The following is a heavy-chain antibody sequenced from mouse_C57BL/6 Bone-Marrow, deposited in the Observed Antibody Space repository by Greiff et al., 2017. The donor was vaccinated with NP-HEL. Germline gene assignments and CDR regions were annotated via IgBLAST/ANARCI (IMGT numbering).Heavy chain of an antibody. D-gene: IGHD1-1*01. CDR2: ISSGSSTI. Sequence: EVKVVESGGGLVKPGGSLKLSCAASGFTFSDYGMHWVRQAPETGLEWVAYISSGSSTIYSADTVKGRFTISRDNAKNTLFLQMTSLRSEDTAMYYCARTGYYGSSPPFAYWGQGTLVTVSA. J-gene: IGHJ3*01. V-gene: IGHV5-17*01. CDR3: ARTGYYGSSPPFAY. CDR1: GFTFSDYG.